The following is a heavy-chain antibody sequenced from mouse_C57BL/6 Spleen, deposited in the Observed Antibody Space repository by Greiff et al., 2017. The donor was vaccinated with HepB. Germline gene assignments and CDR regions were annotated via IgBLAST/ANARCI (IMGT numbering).Heavy chain of an antibody. CDR2: ISDGGSYT. V-gene: IGHV5-4*03. Sequence: EVMLVESGGGLVKPGGSLKLSCAASGFTFSSYAMSWVRQTPEKRLEWVATISDGGSYTYYPDNVKGRFTISRDNAKNNLYLQMSHLKSEDTAMYYCARSQLRPFFDYWGQGTTLTVSS. CDR1: GFTFSSYA. CDR3: ARSQLRPFFDY. J-gene: IGHJ2*01. D-gene: IGHD1-1*01.